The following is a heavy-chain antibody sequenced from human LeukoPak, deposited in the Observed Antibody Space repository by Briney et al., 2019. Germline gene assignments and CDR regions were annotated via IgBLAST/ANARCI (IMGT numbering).Heavy chain of an antibody. CDR1: GFTFTSYS. J-gene: IGHJ4*02. Sequence: PGGSLRLSCAASGFTFTSYSMNWVRQAPGKGLEWVSSMIQSSDYIYYADSVKGRFIISRDNAKNSLYLQMNSLRAEDTAMYYCARDLNFYGSGRGVDYWSQGTLVTVSS. CDR3: ARDLNFYGSGRGVDY. V-gene: IGHV3-21*01. D-gene: IGHD3-10*01. CDR2: MIQSSDYI.